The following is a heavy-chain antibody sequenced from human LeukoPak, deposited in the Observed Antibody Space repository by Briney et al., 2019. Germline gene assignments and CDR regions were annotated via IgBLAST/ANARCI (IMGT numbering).Heavy chain of an antibody. CDR2: ISGRGGNT. CDR1: GLTFNNYA. D-gene: IGHD3-22*01. J-gene: IGHJ5*01. CDR3: ATGYSDSLRSPLDS. V-gene: IGHV3-23*01. Sequence: AGGSLRLSCAASGLTFNNYALTWLRQAPGKGLEWVSSISGRGGNTYYADSVKGRFTISRDYSKNTLFLQMNSLRAEDTAVYYCATGYSDSLRSPLDSWGQGTLVTVSS.